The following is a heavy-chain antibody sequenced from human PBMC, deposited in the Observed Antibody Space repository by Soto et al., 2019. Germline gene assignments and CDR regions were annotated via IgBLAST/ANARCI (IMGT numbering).Heavy chain of an antibody. CDR2: ISPDGSGK. CDR1: GFTFSNHW. D-gene: IGHD3-10*01. J-gene: IGHJ4*02. Sequence: DVQLVASGGGLVQPGGSLTLPCAVSGFTFSNHWMGWVRQTPRKGLEWVANISPDGSGKYYVDSLKGRFTISRDNAKDSLYLHMSSLGVEYTGIYHCARWIRGTPDYWGQGTLVTVSS. V-gene: IGHV3-7*04. CDR3: ARWIRGTPDY.